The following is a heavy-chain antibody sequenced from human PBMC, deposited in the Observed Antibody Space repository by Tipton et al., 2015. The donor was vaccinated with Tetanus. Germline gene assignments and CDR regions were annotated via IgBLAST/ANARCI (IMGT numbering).Heavy chain of an antibody. Sequence: TLFLTCVISGDTVSSNIASWNWIRQSPSRGLEWLGRTYYKSKFYTDYATSVRSRITINPDTSKNQFSLQLNSVTPDDTAVYFCARHLGMFDIWGLGTLVTVSS. CDR3: ARHLGMFDI. J-gene: IGHJ5*02. CDR1: GDTVSSNIAS. D-gene: IGHD1-1*01. CDR2: TYYKSKFYT. V-gene: IGHV6-1*01.